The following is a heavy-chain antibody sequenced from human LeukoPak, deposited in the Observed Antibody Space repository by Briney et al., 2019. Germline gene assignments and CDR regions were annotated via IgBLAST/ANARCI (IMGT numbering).Heavy chain of an antibody. J-gene: IGHJ5*02. CDR1: GYTFTGYY. CDR2: INPNSGGT. V-gene: IGHV1-2*04. D-gene: IGHD3-22*01. Sequence: GASVKVSCKASGYTFTGYYMHWVRQAPGQGLEWMGWINPNSGGTNYAQKFQGWVTMTRDTSISTAYMELSRLRSDDTAAYYCARGRLPPRRVVITYNWFDPWGQGTLVTVSS. CDR3: ARGRLPPRRVVITYNWFDP.